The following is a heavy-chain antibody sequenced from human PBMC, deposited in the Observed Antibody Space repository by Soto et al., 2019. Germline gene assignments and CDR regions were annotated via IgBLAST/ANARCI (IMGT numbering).Heavy chain of an antibody. D-gene: IGHD3-10*01. CDR3: AKDPPGFTGIFDY. CDR1: GFTFSSYG. Sequence: GGSLRLSCAASGFTFSSYGMHWVRQAPGKGLEWVAVISYDGSNKYYADSVKGRFTISRDNSKNTLYLQMNSLRAEDTAVYYCAKDPPGFTGIFDYWGQGTLVTVSS. J-gene: IGHJ4*02. V-gene: IGHV3-30*18. CDR2: ISYDGSNK.